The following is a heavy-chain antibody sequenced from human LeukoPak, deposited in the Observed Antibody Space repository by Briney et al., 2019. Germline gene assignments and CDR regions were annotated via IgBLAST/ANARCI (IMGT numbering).Heavy chain of an antibody. CDR2: MNPNSGNT. Sequence: ASVKVSCKASGGTFSSYAISWVRQATGQGLEWMGWMNPNSGNTGYAQKFQGRVTITRNTSISTAYMELSSLRSEDTAVYYCARAQQLAFDPWGQGTLVTVSS. CDR3: ARAQQLAFDP. V-gene: IGHV1-8*03. CDR1: GGTFSSYA. J-gene: IGHJ5*02. D-gene: IGHD6-6*01.